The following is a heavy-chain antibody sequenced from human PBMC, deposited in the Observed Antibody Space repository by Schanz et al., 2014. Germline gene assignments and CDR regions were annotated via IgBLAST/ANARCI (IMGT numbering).Heavy chain of an antibody. CDR2: IKQDESER. J-gene: IGHJ4*02. Sequence: VQLVESGGGVVQPGRSLRLSCAASGFTFSAYGMHWVRQAPGKGLEWVANIKQDESERSYVDSVKGRFTISRDNAKNSLYLQMNSLRAEDTAVYYCAATTILADWGQGTLVAVSS. CDR3: AATTILAD. V-gene: IGHV3-7*01. CDR1: GFTFSAYG. D-gene: IGHD3-3*01.